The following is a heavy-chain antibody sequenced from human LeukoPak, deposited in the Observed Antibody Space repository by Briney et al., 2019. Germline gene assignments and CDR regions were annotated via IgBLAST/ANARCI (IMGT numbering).Heavy chain of an antibody. V-gene: IGHV1-18*01. J-gene: IGHJ4*02. Sequence: ASVKVSCKASGYTFTSYGISWVRQAPGQGLEWMGWISAYNGNTNYAQKLQGRVTMTTDTSTSTAYMELSSLRSEDTAVYYCARGGYCSGGSCYGYDYWGQGTLVTVSS. CDR2: ISAYNGNT. D-gene: IGHD2-15*01. CDR3: ARGGYCSGGSCYGYDY. CDR1: GYTFTSYG.